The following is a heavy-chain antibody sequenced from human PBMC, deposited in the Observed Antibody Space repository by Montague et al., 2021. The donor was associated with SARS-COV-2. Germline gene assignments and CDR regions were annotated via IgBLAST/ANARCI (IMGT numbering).Heavy chain of an antibody. D-gene: IGHD6-13*01. J-gene: IGHJ4*02. Sequence: CAISGDSVSNHTAAWDWITQAPSTDLEWLGRTYYRYKWYYDYAVSVQSRMTISPDTSKNQFSLQLSSVTPEDRAVYYCARDPRYSLSWSFDYGGQGTLVTVAS. CDR3: ARDPRYSLSWSFDY. CDR1: GDSVSNHTAA. CDR2: TYYRYKWYY. V-gene: IGHV6-1*01.